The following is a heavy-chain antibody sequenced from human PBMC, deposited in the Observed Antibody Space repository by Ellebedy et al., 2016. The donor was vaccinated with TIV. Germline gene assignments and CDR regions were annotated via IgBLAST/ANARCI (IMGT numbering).Heavy chain of an antibody. CDR2: INPSGGST. V-gene: IGHV1-46*01. CDR3: ARDHFSVDTAMVIYNWFDP. J-gene: IGHJ5*02. D-gene: IGHD5-18*01. CDR1: GYTFTSYY. Sequence: AASVKVSCKASGYTFTSYYMHWVRRAPGQGLEWMGIINPSGGSTSYAQKFQGRVTMTRDTSTSTVYMELSSLRSEDTAVYYCARDHFSVDTAMVIYNWFDPWGQGTLVTVSS.